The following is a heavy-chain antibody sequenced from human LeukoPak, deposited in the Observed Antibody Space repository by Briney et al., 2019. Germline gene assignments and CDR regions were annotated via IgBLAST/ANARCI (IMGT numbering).Heavy chain of an antibody. J-gene: IGHJ5*02. D-gene: IGHD2-21*01. CDR1: GGSINNFY. Sequence: EASETLSLTCTVSGGSINNFYWSWIRQYPGKGLEWIGYIYYSGSTNYNPSLKSRVTISVDTSKNQFSLKLSSVTAADTAVYYCARGSGIPFDPWGQGTLVTVSS. CDR3: ARGSGIPFDP. V-gene: IGHV4-59*01. CDR2: IYYSGST.